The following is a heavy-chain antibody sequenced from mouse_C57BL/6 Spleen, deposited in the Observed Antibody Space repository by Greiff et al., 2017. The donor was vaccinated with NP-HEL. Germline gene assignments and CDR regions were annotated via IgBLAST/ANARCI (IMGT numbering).Heavy chain of an antibody. CDR1: GYTFTGYT. V-gene: IGHV1-4*01. D-gene: IGHD2-4*01. CDR3: AREGDYDDFAY. J-gene: IGHJ3*01. Sequence: VQLQQSGAELARPGASVKMSCKASGYTFTGYTMHWVKQRPGQGLEWIGYINPSSGYTKYNQKFKDKATLTADKSSSTAYMQLSSLTSEDSAVYYCAREGDYDDFAYWGQGTLVTVSA. CDR2: INPSSGYT.